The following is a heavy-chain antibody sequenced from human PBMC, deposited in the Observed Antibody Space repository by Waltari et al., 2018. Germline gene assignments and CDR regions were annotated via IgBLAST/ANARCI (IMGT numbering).Heavy chain of an antibody. J-gene: IGHJ4*02. V-gene: IGHV3-7*01. D-gene: IGHD2-21*01. CDR2: IKQDGSEK. Sequence: EVQLVESGGGLVQPGGSLRLSCAASGFTFSSYWMSWVRQAPGKGLEWVADIKQDGSEKYYVDSLKDRFTISRDNAKNSLYLQMNSLRAEDTAVYYCARRGGHIVLDYWGQGTLVTVSS. CDR1: GFTFSSYW. CDR3: ARRGGHIVLDY.